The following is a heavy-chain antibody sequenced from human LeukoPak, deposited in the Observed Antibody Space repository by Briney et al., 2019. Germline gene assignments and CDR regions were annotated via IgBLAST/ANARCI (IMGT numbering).Heavy chain of an antibody. Sequence: PSETLSLTCAVYGGSFSGYYWSWIRQPPGKGLEWIGEIKHSGSTNYNPSLKSRVTISVDTSKNQFSLKLSSVTAADTAVYYCARGASRSSPFDYWGQGTLVTVSS. CDR1: GGSFSGYY. V-gene: IGHV4-34*01. CDR2: IKHSGST. D-gene: IGHD6-6*01. CDR3: ARGASRSSPFDY. J-gene: IGHJ4*02.